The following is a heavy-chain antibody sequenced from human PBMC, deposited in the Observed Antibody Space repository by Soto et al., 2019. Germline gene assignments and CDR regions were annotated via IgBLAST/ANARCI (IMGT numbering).Heavy chain of an antibody. J-gene: IGHJ5*02. Sequence: PGGSLRLSCAASGLTFNRYWMHWVRHAPGKGLVRVSHINTDGTNSNYADSVKGRFTISRDNAKSTLFLQMNSLRDEDTAVYYCAREVCGGGNCYTYYFDPWGQGIPVTVSS. CDR3: AREVCGGGNCYTYYFDP. V-gene: IGHV3-74*01. D-gene: IGHD2-15*01. CDR1: GLTFNRYW. CDR2: INTDGTNS.